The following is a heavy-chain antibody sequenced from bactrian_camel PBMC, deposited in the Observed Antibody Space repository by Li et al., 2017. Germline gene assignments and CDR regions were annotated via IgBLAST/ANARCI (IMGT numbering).Heavy chain of an antibody. CDR2: IGSGGAT. V-gene: IGHV3S55*01. D-gene: IGHD2*01. CDR1: GFRFDEAD. Sequence: HVQLVESGGGSVQAGETLRLSCTASGFRFDEADMGRYRQGSGDECEMVSRIGSGGATYYADSVKGRFTISQDKPKNTLYLEMSSVKVEDTAMYYCAAEHCGGNAPHEYNYFGQGTQVTVS. CDR3: AAEHCGGNAPHEYNY. J-gene: IGHJ4*01.